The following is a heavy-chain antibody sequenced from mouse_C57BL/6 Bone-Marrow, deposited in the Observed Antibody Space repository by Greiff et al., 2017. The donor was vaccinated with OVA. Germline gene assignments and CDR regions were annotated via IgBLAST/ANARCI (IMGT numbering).Heavy chain of an antibody. CDR3: ARMSYYGSSYPWFAY. V-gene: IGHV1-82*01. Sequence: QVQLQQSGPELVKPGASVKISCKASGYAFSSSWMNWVKQRPGKGLEWIGRIYPGDGDTNYNGKFKGKATLTADKSSSTAYMQLSSLTSEDSAVDFCARMSYYGSSYPWFAYWGQGTLVTVSA. CDR1: GYAFSSSW. J-gene: IGHJ3*01. CDR2: IYPGDGDT. D-gene: IGHD1-1*01.